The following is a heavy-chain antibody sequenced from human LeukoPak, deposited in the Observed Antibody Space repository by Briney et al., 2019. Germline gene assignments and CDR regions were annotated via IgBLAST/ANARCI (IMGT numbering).Heavy chain of an antibody. Sequence: GASVKVSCKVSGYTFTGYHMHWVRQAPGQGLEWMGRINPNTGGTEYAQKFQGRVTMTRDTSISTAYMDLSRLRSDDTAVYYCARDYCSSTSCLFDYWGQGTLVTVSS. V-gene: IGHV1-2*06. CDR3: ARDYCSSTSCLFDY. D-gene: IGHD2-2*01. CDR1: GYTFTGYH. J-gene: IGHJ4*02. CDR2: INPNTGGT.